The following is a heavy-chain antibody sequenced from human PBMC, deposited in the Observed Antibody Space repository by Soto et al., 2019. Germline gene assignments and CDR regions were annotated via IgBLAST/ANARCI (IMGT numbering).Heavy chain of an antibody. CDR3: AWGSGSFLFDY. Sequence: SETLSLTCTVSGGSISRSSYYWGWIRQPPGKGLEWIGSIYYSGSTYYNPSLKSRVTISVDTSKNQFSLKLSSVTAADTAVYYCAWGSGSFLFDYWDQGTLVTVSS. CDR2: IYYSGST. D-gene: IGHD1-26*01. J-gene: IGHJ4*02. CDR1: GGSISRSSYY. V-gene: IGHV4-39*01.